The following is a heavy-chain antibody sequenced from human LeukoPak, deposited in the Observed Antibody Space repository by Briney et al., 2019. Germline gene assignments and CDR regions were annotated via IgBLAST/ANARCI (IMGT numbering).Heavy chain of an antibody. CDR1: GFTFSSYA. Sequence: PGGSLRLSCAASGFTFSSYAMHWVRQAPGKGLEWVAVISYDGSNKYYADSVKGRFTISRDNSKNTLYLQMNSLRAEDTAVYYCATTGGDYWGQGTLVTVSS. D-gene: IGHD7-27*01. CDR3: ATTGGDY. J-gene: IGHJ4*02. V-gene: IGHV3-30*04. CDR2: ISYDGSNK.